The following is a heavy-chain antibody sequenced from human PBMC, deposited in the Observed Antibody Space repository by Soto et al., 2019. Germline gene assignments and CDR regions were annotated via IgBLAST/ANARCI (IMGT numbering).Heavy chain of an antibody. CDR1: GYSFTAYA. D-gene: IGHD2-2*01. CDR3: ARGRCSGTSCYADLDD. CDR2: INDGNNNT. J-gene: IGHJ4*02. V-gene: IGHV1-3*01. Sequence: ASVKVSCKASGYSFTAYAMHWVRQAPGQRLEWMGWINDGNNNTKYSQKIQGRVTITRDTSASTVYMELSSLRSEDTAVYYCARGRCSGTSCYADLDDWGQGTLVTVSS.